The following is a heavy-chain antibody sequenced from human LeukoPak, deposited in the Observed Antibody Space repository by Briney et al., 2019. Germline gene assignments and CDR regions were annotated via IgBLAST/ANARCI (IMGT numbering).Heavy chain of an antibody. V-gene: IGHV3-23*01. D-gene: IGHD3-10*01. CDR2: VSGSGDYT. Sequence: GGSLRLSCAASGFTFSNYAMTWVRQAPGKGLEWVSTVSGSGDYTYYADSVEGRFTISRDNSKNTLFLQMNRLRPDDTAVYYCPRDPGPALARGRGGYYFDYWGLGTLVTVSS. J-gene: IGHJ4*02. CDR3: PRDPGPALARGRGGYYFDY. CDR1: GFTFSNYA.